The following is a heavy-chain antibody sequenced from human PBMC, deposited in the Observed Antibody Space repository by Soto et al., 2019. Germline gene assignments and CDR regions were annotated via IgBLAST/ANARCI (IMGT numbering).Heavy chain of an antibody. CDR3: ARVAPPYCGGDCYSGWFDP. V-gene: IGHV4-59*01. J-gene: IGHJ5*02. CDR2: IYYSGST. Sequence: PSETLSLTCTVSGGSISSYYWSWIRQPPGKGLEWIGYIYYSGSTNYNPSLKSRVTISVDTSKNQFSLKLSSVTAADTAVYYCARVAPPYCGGDCYSGWFDPWGQGTLVTVSS. D-gene: IGHD2-21*02. CDR1: GGSISSYY.